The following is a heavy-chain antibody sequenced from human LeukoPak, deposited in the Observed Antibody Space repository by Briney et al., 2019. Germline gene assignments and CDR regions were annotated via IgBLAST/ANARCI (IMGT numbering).Heavy chain of an antibody. D-gene: IGHD3-22*01. Sequence: GGSLRLSCAASGFTFSSYGMSWVRQAPGKGLEWVSAISGSGGSTYYADSVKGRFTISRDNSKNTLYLQMNSLRAEDTAVYYCAKVTGDSSGYYPFDYWGQGPRSPSPQ. J-gene: IGHJ4*02. V-gene: IGHV3-23*01. CDR3: AKVTGDSSGYYPFDY. CDR2: ISGSGGST. CDR1: GFTFSSYG.